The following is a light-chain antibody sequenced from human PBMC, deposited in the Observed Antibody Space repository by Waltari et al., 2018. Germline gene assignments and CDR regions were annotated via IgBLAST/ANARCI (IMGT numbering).Light chain of an antibody. Sequence: QSVVTQPASVSGSPGKSISISCTGTSNDIGANDYVSWYQQHPGRAPHLVIYDVSVRPSGLSIRFSGSKSGNTASLTISGLQAEDEALYYCSSYTLTNPVVFGGGTKLTVL. J-gene: IGLJ2*01. V-gene: IGLV2-14*03. CDR2: DVS. CDR3: SSYTLTNPVV. CDR1: SNDIGANDY.